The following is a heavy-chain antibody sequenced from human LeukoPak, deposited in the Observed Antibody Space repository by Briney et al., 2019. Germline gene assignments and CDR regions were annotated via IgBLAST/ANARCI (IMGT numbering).Heavy chain of an antibody. V-gene: IGHV3-33*01. CDR3: ARASGPFDY. CDR2: IWHDGSNK. D-gene: IGHD6-19*01. J-gene: IGHJ4*02. CDR1: GFTFSIYG. Sequence: GRSLRLSCAASGFTFSIYGIHWVRQAPGKGLEWVAVIWHDGSNKYYADSVKGRFTISRDSSKNTLYLQMDSLRAEDTAVYYCARASGPFDYWGQGTLVTVSS.